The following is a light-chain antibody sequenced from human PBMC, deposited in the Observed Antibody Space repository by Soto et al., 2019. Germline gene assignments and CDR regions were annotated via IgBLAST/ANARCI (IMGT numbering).Light chain of an antibody. CDR3: QVWDSSSGV. V-gene: IGLV3-21*04. Sequence: SYELTQPPSVSVAPGQSARITCGGNNIGSKSVHWYQQKPGQAPVLVIYYDSDRPSGIPERFSGSNSGNTATLTISRVEAGDEADYYCQVWDSSSGVFGTGTKLTVL. J-gene: IGLJ1*01. CDR2: YDS. CDR1: NIGSKS.